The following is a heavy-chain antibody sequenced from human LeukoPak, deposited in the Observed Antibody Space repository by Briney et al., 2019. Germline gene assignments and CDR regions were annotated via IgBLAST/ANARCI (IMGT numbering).Heavy chain of an antibody. CDR1: GGSIIYYS. CDR3: ARDLRSSTSCYSDV. CDR2: IYYSGST. D-gene: IGHD2-2*01. Sequence: SETLSLTCTVSGGSIIYYSWSWFRQPPGKGLEWIGYIYYSGSTNYNPSLKSRVTISVDTSKNQFSLKLSSVTAADTAVYYCARDLRSSTSCYSDVWGQGTTVTVSS. J-gene: IGHJ6*02. V-gene: IGHV4-59*12.